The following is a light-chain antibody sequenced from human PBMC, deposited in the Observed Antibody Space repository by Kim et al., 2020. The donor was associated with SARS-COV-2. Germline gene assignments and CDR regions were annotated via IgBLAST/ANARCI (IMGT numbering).Light chain of an antibody. V-gene: IGLV1-40*01. CDR3: QSYDNSLTV. Sequence: PGQRGTIACIGGSSNIGAGSDVHWYQQLPGRTPKLLIYANNNRPSGVSDRFSGSKSGTSASLAITGLQAEDEADYYCQSYDNSLTVFGGGTQLTVL. CDR2: ANN. CDR1: SSNIGAGSD. J-gene: IGLJ2*01.